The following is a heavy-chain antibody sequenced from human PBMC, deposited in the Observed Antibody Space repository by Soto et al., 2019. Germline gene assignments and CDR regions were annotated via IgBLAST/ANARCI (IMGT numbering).Heavy chain of an antibody. CDR3: ARGLGQVAQQYYYYGMDV. J-gene: IGHJ6*02. D-gene: IGHD3-16*01. CDR1: GGSISSYY. CDR2: IYYSGST. Sequence: SETLSLTCTVSGGSISSYYWSWIRQPPGKGLEWIGYIYYSGSTNYNPSLKSRVTISVDTSKNQFSLKLSSVTAADTAVYYCARGLGQVAQQYYYYGMDVWGQGTTVTVSS. V-gene: IGHV4-59*01.